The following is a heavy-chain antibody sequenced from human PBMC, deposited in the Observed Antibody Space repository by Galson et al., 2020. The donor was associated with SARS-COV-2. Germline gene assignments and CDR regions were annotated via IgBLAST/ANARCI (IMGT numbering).Heavy chain of an antibody. Sequence: GESLKISCAASGFTFSDYYMSWIRQAPGKGLEWVSYISSSGSTIYYADSVKGRFTISRDNAKNSLYLQMNSLRAEDTAVYYCARDLYSPTIAPVPAASTTYYYYYGMEVWGQGTTVTVSS. CDR2: ISSSGSTI. V-gene: IGHV3-11*01. CDR3: ARDLYSPTIAPVPAASTTYYYYYGMEV. J-gene: IGHJ6*02. CDR1: GFTFSDYY. D-gene: IGHD2-2*01.